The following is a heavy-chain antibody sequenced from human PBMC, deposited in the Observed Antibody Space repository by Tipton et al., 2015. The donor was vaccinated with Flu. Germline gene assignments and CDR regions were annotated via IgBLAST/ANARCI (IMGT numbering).Heavy chain of an antibody. CDR2: IYTSGST. CDR1: GGSISSYY. D-gene: IGHD3-22*01. V-gene: IGHV4-4*07. CDR3: ARDRPRRITMIVVARNDAFDI. J-gene: IGHJ3*02. Sequence: TLSLTCTVSGGSISSYYWSWLRQPARKGMEWIGRIYTSGSTNYNPSLKSRVTMSVDPSKNQSSLKLSSVTAADTAVYYCARDRPRRITMIVVARNDAFDIWGQGTMVTVSS.